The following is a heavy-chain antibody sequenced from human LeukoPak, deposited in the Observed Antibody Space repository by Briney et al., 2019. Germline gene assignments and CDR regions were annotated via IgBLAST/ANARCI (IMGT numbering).Heavy chain of an antibody. CDR3: AKGSSSSRLYYFDH. CDR1: GFTFSSYA. D-gene: IGHD6-6*01. V-gene: IGHV3-23*01. J-gene: IGHJ4*02. Sequence: GGSLRLSCAASGFTFSSYAMSWVRQAPGKGLEWVSAISGSGGSTYYADSVKGRFTISRDNSKNTLYFQMNSLRAEDTAIYYCAKGSSSSRLYYFDHWAPGTLVSVSS. CDR2: ISGSGGST.